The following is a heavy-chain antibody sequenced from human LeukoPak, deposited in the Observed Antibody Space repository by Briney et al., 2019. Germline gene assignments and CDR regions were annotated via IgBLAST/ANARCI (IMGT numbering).Heavy chain of an antibody. V-gene: IGHV4-30-4*01. CDR1: GDSISSGDYY. Sequence: SETLSLTCTVSGDSISSGDYYWSWIRQPPGKGLEWIGYIYYSGSTYYNPSLKSRVTISVDTSKNQFSLKLSSVTAADTAVYYCARAYGDYERGEYYGMDVWGQGTTVTVSS. CDR3: ARAYGDYERGEYYGMDV. CDR2: IYYSGST. D-gene: IGHD4-17*01. J-gene: IGHJ6*02.